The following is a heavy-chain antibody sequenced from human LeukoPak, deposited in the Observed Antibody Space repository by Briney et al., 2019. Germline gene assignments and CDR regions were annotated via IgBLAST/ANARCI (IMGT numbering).Heavy chain of an antibody. CDR2: INHSGST. V-gene: IGHV4-34*01. CDR3: AREGIVATDLLY. J-gene: IGHJ4*02. D-gene: IGHD5-12*01. Sequence: SETLSLTCAVYGGSFSGYYWSWIRQPPGKGLEWIGEINHSGSTNYNPSLKSRVTISVDTSKNQFSLKLSSVTAADTAVYYCAREGIVATDLLYWGQGTLVTVSS. CDR1: GGSFSGYY.